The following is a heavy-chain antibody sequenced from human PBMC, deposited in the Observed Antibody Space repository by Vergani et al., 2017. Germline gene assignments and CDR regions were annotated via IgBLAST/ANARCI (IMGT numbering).Heavy chain of an antibody. V-gene: IGHV3-20*01. CDR1: GFMFDDYG. CDR2: INWNGGST. CDR3: ATVPIYDSSGYYSYYYYMDV. Sequence: EVQLVESGGGVVRPGGSLRLSCAASGFMFDDYGMSWVRQAPGKGLEWVSGINWNGGSTGSADSVKGRFTISRDNAKNSLYLQMSSLRAEDTALYHCATVPIYDSSGYYSYYYYMDVWGKGTTVTVSS. J-gene: IGHJ6*03. D-gene: IGHD3-22*01.